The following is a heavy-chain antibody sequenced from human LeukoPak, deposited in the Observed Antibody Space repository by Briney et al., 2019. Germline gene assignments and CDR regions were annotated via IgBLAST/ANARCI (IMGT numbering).Heavy chain of an antibody. CDR1: GGSISSGGYY. V-gene: IGHV4-31*03. Sequence: SETLSPTCTVSGGSISSGGYYWSWIRQHPGKGLEWIGYIYYSRSTYYNPSLKSRVTISVDTSKNQFSLNMSSVTAADTAVYYCARERTTVTTGDAFDIWGQGTTVTVSS. J-gene: IGHJ3*02. CDR2: IYYSRST. D-gene: IGHD4-17*01. CDR3: ARERTTVTTGDAFDI.